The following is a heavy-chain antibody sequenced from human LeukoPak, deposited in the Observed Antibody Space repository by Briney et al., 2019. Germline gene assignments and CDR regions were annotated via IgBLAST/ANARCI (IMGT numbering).Heavy chain of an antibody. J-gene: IGHJ4*02. CDR2: IYYTGST. Sequence: SETLSLTCTVSGGSISSSSYYWGWIRRPQGKGLEWIGNIYYTGSTYYSPPLKSRVTVSKDTSKNQFSLKLSSVTAADTAVYYCARVKKVDTSIDYWGQGTLVTVSS. D-gene: IGHD5-18*01. CDR1: GGSISSSSYY. CDR3: ARVKKVDTSIDY. V-gene: IGHV4-39*01.